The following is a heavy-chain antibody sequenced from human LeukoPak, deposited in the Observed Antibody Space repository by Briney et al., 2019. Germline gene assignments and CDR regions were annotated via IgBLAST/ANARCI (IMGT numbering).Heavy chain of an antibody. J-gene: IGHJ6*02. Sequence: GGSLRLSCAASGFTFSSYAMHWVRQAPGKGLEWVAVISYDGSNKYYADSVKGRFTISRDNSKNTLYLQMNSLRAEDTAVYHCAKDPQSYDPFYGMDVWGQGTTVTVSS. CDR3: AKDPQSYDPFYGMDV. V-gene: IGHV3-30*04. CDR1: GFTFSSYA. CDR2: ISYDGSNK. D-gene: IGHD3-16*01.